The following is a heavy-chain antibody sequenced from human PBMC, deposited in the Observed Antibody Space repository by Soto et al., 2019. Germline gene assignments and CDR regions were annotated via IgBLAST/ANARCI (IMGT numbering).Heavy chain of an antibody. J-gene: IGHJ5*02. CDR2: IYHSGST. D-gene: IGHD2-2*01. V-gene: IGHV4-38-2*01. CDR1: GYCISTGFN. Sequence: SETLSLTCVVSGYCISTGFNWGWIRRPPGKGLEWIGIIYHSGSTYYSPSLKSRVTLSVDTSKNQISLKLRSVTDADTALYYCARAVAYCSATSCGAQFDPWGPGTLVTVSS. CDR3: ARAVAYCSATSCGAQFDP.